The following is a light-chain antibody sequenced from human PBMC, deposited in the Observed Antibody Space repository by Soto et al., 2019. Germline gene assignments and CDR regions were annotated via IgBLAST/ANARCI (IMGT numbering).Light chain of an antibody. CDR3: AAWDDRLNGVV. CDR1: SSNIGSYT. J-gene: IGLJ2*01. Sequence: QSVLTQPPSASGTPVQRVTISCSGSSSNIGSYTVNWYQQLSGAAPKLLIYINDQRPSGVPDRFSGSKSGTSASLAISGLQSEDEADYYCAAWDDRLNGVVFGGGTKLTVL. V-gene: IGLV1-44*01. CDR2: IND.